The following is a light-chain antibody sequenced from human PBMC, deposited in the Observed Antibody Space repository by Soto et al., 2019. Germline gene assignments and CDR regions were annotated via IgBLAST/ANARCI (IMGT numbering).Light chain of an antibody. V-gene: IGLV2-8*01. CDR3: SSYAGSNQPYV. Sequence: QSALTQPPSASGSPGQSVTISCTGTSSDVGGYNYVSWYQQHPGKAPRLMIYEVSKRPSGVPDRFSGSRSGNTASLTVSGLQAEDEADYYCSSYAGSNQPYVFGTGTKLTVL. CDR2: EVS. J-gene: IGLJ1*01. CDR1: SSDVGGYNY.